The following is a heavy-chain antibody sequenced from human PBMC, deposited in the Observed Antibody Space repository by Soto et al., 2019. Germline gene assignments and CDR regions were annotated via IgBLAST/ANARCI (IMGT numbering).Heavy chain of an antibody. CDR2: VYYSGGS. Sequence: SETLSLTCTVSGDSISGGASFRSWIRQPPGKGLGWIANVYYSGGSYYNPSLKSRLTISVDTTKNQFSLQLKSMTAADTAVYYCAKLSCTSSTCYFPGWFDPWGQGTLVTVSS. D-gene: IGHD2-2*01. CDR3: AKLSCTSSTCYFPGWFDP. V-gene: IGHV4-31*03. J-gene: IGHJ5*02. CDR1: GDSISGGASF.